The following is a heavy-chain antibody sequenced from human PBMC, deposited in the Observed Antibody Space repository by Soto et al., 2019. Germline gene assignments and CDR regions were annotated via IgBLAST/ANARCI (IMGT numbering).Heavy chain of an antibody. J-gene: IGHJ3*02. V-gene: IGHV1-69*02. CDR1: GGTFSSYT. CDR2: IIPILGIA. CDR3: VYGCGYSYGFSAFET. Sequence: HVQLVQSGAEVKKPGSSVKVSCKASGGTFSSYTISWVRQAPGQGLEWMGRIIPILGIANYAEKFQGRVTSTADKSTSTAYMALSSVRSEDTAVYSCVYGCGYSYGFSAFETWGQGTMVTVSS. D-gene: IGHD5-18*01.